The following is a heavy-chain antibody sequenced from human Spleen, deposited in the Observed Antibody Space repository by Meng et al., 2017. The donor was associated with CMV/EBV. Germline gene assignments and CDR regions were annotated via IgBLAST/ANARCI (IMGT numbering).Heavy chain of an antibody. CDR1: GPFSNYA. CDR2: IIPVLGLP. CDR3: AREAWTPRSGRLYYFDY. J-gene: IGHJ4*02. D-gene: IGHD2/OR15-2a*01. V-gene: IGHV1-69*05. Sequence: GPFSNYAISWVRQAPGQGLEWMGGIIPVLGLPNSAQTFQGRVMITTDESRTTAYMEVSSLRSEDTAVYYCAREAWTPRSGRLYYFDYWGQGTLVTVSS.